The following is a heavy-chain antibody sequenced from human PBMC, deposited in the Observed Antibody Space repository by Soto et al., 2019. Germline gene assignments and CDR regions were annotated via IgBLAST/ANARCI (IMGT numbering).Heavy chain of an antibody. CDR1: GGSISRSSYY. CDR3: ARHLPVYIVVNGMDV. CDR2: IYYSGST. J-gene: IGHJ6*02. D-gene: IGHD2-2*01. V-gene: IGHV4-39*01. Sequence: QLQLQESGPGLVKPSETLSLTCTVSGGSISRSSYYWGWIRQPPGKGLEWIGSIYYSGSTYYNPSLKSRVTISVDTSKNQFSLKLSSVTAADTAVYYCARHLPVYIVVNGMDVWGQGTTVTVSS.